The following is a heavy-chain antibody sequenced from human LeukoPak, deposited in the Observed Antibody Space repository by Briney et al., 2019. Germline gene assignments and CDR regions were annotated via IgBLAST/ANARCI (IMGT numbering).Heavy chain of an antibody. Sequence: GGSLRLSCAASGFTFSSYIMNWVRQAPGKGLEWVSSITSSGYIYYADSVEGRFTISRDNAKNSLFLQMDSLRADDTAVYYCARDFEERGFFVADFDYWGQGALVTVSS. CDR3: ARDFEERGFFVADFDY. D-gene: IGHD1-1*01. V-gene: IGHV3-21*01. CDR2: ITSSGYI. J-gene: IGHJ4*02. CDR1: GFTFSSYI.